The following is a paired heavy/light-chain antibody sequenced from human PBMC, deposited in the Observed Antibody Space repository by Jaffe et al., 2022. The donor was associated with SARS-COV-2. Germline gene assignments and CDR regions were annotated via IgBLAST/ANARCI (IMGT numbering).Light chain of an antibody. CDR3: AAWDDSLSGPV. J-gene: IGLJ2*01. Sequence: QSVLTQPPSASGTPGQRVTISCSGSSSNIGTNYIYWYQQLPGTAPKLLIYRNNQWPSGVPDRFSGSKSGTSASLAISGLRSEDEADYYCAAWDDSLSGPVFGGGTKLTVL. CDR1: SSNIGTNY. CDR2: RNN. V-gene: IGLV1-47*01.
Heavy chain of an antibody. J-gene: IGHJ5*02. Sequence: QVQLLQSGPEVKKPGASVKVSCKASGYTFTNNGITWVRQAPGQGLEWMGWISAYSGNTKYAQKVQGRVTMTTDTSTSTAYMELRSLRSDDTAVYYCARDSATLTTGWFDTWGQGTLVTVSS. D-gene: IGHD3-22*01. CDR1: GYTFTNNG. CDR2: ISAYSGNT. V-gene: IGHV1-18*04. CDR3: ARDSATLTTGWFDT.